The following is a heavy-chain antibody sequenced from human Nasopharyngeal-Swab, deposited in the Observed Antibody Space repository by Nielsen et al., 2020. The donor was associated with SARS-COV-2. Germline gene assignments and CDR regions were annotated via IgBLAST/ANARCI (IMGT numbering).Heavy chain of an antibody. CDR2: INHDGSN. J-gene: IGHJ4*02. Sequence: SETLSLTCAVYGGSSSGYYWTWIRQPPGKGLEWIGEINHDGSNNNNPSLGSRVIISGDTSKNQFSLKLYSVTAADTAVYYCARGLTYFFDSGSYYPLGFWGQGTLVTVSS. V-gene: IGHV4-34*01. CDR1: GGSSSGYY. D-gene: IGHD3-22*01. CDR3: ARGLTYFFDSGSYYPLGF.